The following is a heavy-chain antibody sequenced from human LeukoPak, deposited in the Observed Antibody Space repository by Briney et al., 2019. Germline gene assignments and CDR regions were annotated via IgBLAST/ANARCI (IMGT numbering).Heavy chain of an antibody. CDR3: ARRRPRWYFDY. Sequence: GGSLRLSCAASGFTFGSYSMYWVLQAPGKGLEWVSSISSSSSYIYYADSVKGRFTISRDNAKNSLYLQMNSLRAEDTAVYYCARRRPRWYFDYWGQGTLVTVSS. J-gene: IGHJ4*02. V-gene: IGHV3-21*01. CDR1: GFTFGSYS. CDR2: ISSSSSYI.